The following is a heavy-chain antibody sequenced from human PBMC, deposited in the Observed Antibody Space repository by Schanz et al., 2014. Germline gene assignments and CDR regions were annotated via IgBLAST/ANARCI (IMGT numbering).Heavy chain of an antibody. Sequence: QVQLVESGGGVVQPGRSLRLSCVASGFTFSSYDVFWVRQAPGKGLEWVAILWHDGSKKYYADSVKGRFTVSRDNSKITLYLQLKSLKAEDTAVYSCARYCHGYGPHLDYWGQGSLVTVSS. CDR3: ARYCHGYGPHLDY. V-gene: IGHV3-33*01. CDR2: LWHDGSKK. D-gene: IGHD5-12*01. CDR1: GFTFSSYD. J-gene: IGHJ4*02.